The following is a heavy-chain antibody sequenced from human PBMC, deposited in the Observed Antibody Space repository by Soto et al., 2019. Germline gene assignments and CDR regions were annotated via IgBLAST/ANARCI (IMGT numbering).Heavy chain of an antibody. D-gene: IGHD3-10*01. Sequence: EVQLLESGGGLVQPGGSLRLSCAASGFTFSNYAMSWVRQAPGKGLEWVSSIRGSGGSTQYADSVKARFNISRDNSKNTLSLQKNSLRAEDTAVYYCAKERTYYYGSGNYHHYGMDVWGQGTTVTVS. CDR3: AKERTYYYGSGNYHHYGMDV. V-gene: IGHV3-23*01. CDR2: IRGSGGST. J-gene: IGHJ6*02. CDR1: GFTFSNYA.